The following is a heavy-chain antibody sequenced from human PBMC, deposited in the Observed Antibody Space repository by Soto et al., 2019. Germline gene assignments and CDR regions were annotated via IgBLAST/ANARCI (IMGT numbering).Heavy chain of an antibody. Sequence: QVQLQESGPGLVKPSETLSLTCTVSGASFTCCSWSWIRQPAGKGLEWIGRFYSTESSIYNPNLPSRVTISVDTSKNELYLKVASVTAADTAVYCARDGDTAGELWGQGTLVTVSS. CDR1: GASFTCCS. D-gene: IGHD4-17*01. CDR2: FYSTESS. CDR3: ARDGDTAGEL. J-gene: IGHJ4*02. V-gene: IGHV4-4*07.